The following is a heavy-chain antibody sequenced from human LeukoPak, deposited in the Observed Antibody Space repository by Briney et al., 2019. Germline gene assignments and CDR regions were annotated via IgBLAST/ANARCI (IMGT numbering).Heavy chain of an antibody. D-gene: IGHD4-17*01. Sequence: QGGGSLRLSCAASGFTVSSNYMSWVRQAPGKGLEWVSVIYSGGTTYYADSVKGRFTISRDNSNNTLYLQMNSLRAEDTAVYYCARGPVTRFEIWGQVTSVTVSS. CDR2: IYSGGTT. CDR1: GFTVSSNY. J-gene: IGHJ3*02. V-gene: IGHV3-53*01. CDR3: ARGPVTRFEI.